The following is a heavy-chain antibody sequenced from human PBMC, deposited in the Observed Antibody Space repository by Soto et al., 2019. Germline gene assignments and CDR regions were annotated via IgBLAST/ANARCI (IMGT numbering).Heavy chain of an antibody. Sequence: SETLSLTCTVSGGSISGYYWVWIRQPPGKGLEWIGYIYNSGTTHYNPALKSRVTISVDTSKNQFSLKVSSVTAADTAVYYCARGPPLGYWGQGTLVTVSS. CDR3: ARGPPLGY. J-gene: IGHJ4*02. CDR1: GGSISGYY. V-gene: IGHV4-59*08. CDR2: IYNSGTT.